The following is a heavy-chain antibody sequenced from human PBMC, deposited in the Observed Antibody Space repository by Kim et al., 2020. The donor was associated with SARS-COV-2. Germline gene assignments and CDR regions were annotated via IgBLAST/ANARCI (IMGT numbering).Heavy chain of an antibody. CDR1: GFTFSSYW. CDR3: ARVRSGYDTYYFDY. D-gene: IGHD5-12*01. J-gene: IGHJ4*02. Sequence: GGSLRLSCAASGFTFSSYWMHWVRQAPGKGLVWVSRINSDGSSTNYADSVKGRFTISRDNAKNTLYLQMNSLRAEDTAVYFCARVRSGYDTYYFDYWGQGTLVTVSS. V-gene: IGHV3-74*01. CDR2: INSDGSST.